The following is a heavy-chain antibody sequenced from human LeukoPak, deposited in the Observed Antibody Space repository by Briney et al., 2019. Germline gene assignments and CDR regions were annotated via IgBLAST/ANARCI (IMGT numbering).Heavy chain of an antibody. Sequence: ASVKVSCKDSGYTFTSSDINWVRQATGQGLERMAWMNPNSGNTGSAQKVQGRVTMIRNISISTAYMELSRLRSEDTAVYYWARGAGEGWIKISIAAAKKRKYDYYYMDVWGKGTTVTVPS. CDR3: ARGAGEGWIKISIAAAKKRKYDYYYMDV. V-gene: IGHV1-8*01. CDR2: MNPNSGNT. J-gene: IGHJ6*03. D-gene: IGHD6-13*01. CDR1: GYTFTSSD.